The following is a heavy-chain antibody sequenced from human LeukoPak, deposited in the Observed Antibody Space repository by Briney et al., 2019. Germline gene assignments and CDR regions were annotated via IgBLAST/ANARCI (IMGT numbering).Heavy chain of an antibody. CDR1: GYTFTSYD. J-gene: IGHJ3*02. CDR2: ISAYNGNT. CDR3: ARAGSSSWLDHDAFDI. V-gene: IGHV1-18*01. D-gene: IGHD6-13*01. Sequence: GASVKVSCKAAGYTFTSYDINWVRQATGQGLEWMGWISAYNGNTNYAQKLQGRVTMTTDTSTSTAYMELRSLRSDDTAVYYCARAGSSSWLDHDAFDIWGQGTMVTVSS.